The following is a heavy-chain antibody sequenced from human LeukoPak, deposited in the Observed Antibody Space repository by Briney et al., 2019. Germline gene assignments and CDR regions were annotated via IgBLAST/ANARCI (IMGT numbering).Heavy chain of an antibody. CDR2: IYHSGST. J-gene: IGHJ4*02. V-gene: IGHV4-38-2*02. CDR1: GYSLSSGYY. D-gene: IGHD5-12*01. Sequence: PSETLSLTCTVSGYSLSSGYYWGWIRQPPGKGLEWIGSIYHSGSTYYNPSLKSRVTISVDTSKNQFSLKLSSVTAADTAVYYCARDDIVATIGPDYWGQGTLVTVSS. CDR3: ARDDIVATIGPDY.